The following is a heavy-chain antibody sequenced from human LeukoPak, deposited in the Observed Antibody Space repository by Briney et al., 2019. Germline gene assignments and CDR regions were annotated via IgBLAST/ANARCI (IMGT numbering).Heavy chain of an antibody. CDR1: GLTFSSYG. CDR3: AKSSLVVVAATPVSAHWFDP. CDR2: IRYDGGNK. Sequence: PGGSLRLSCAASGLTFSSYGMHWVRQAPGKGLEWVAFIRYDGGNKYYADSVKGRFTISRDNSKNTLYLQMNSLRAEDTAVYYCAKSSLVVVAATPVSAHWFDPWGQGTLVTVSS. D-gene: IGHD2-15*01. J-gene: IGHJ5*02. V-gene: IGHV3-30*02.